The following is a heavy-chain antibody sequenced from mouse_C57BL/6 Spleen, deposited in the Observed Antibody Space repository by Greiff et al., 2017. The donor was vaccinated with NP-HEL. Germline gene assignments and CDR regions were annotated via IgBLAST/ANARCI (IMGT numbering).Heavy chain of an antibody. J-gene: IGHJ2*01. D-gene: IGHD6-1*01. V-gene: IGHV1-80*01. Sequence: VQLQQSGPELVKPGASVKISCKASGYAFSSSWMNWVKQRPGKGLEWIGQIYPGDGDTNYNGKFKGKATLTADKSSSTAYMQLSSLTSEDSAVYFCARSPLRAASYYFDYRGQGTTLTVSS. CDR1: GYAFSSSW. CDR3: ARSPLRAASYYFDY. CDR2: IYPGDGDT.